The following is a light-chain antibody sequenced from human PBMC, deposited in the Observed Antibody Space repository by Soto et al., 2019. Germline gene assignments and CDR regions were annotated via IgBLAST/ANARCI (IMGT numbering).Light chain of an antibody. CDR1: SSDVGSYNL. CDR3: CSYAGSSTFYV. V-gene: IGLV2-23*02. Sequence: QSVLTQPASVSGSPGQSITISCPGTSSDVGSYNLVSWYQQHPGKVPKLMIYEVSKRPSGVSNRFSGSKSGNTASLTISGLQAEDEADYYCCSYAGSSTFYVFGTGTKVTVL. CDR2: EVS. J-gene: IGLJ1*01.